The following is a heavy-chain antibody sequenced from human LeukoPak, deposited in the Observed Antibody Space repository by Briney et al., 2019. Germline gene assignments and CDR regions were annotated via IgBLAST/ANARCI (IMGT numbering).Heavy chain of an antibody. V-gene: IGHV4-34*01. J-gene: IGHJ6*02. CDR1: GGSFSGYY. CDR3: ARGFWFLDV. CDR2: INHSGST. Sequence: PSETLSLTCAVYGGSFSGYYWSWIRQPPGKGLEWVGEINHSGSTNYNPSLKSRVTISVDTSKNQFSLKLSSVTAADTAVYYCARGFWFLDVWGQGTTVTVSS. D-gene: IGHD3-10*01.